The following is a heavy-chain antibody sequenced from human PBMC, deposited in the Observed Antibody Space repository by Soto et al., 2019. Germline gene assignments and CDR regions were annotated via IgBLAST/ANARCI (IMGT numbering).Heavy chain of an antibody. V-gene: IGHV3-30*18. CDR3: AKALKIIEH. CDR1: GFTFSSYG. J-gene: IGHJ2*01. Sequence: QVQLVESGGGVVQPGRSLRLSCAASGFTFSSYGMHWVRQAPGKGLEWVAVISYDGSNKYYADSVKGRFTISRDNSKNTLYLQMNSLRAEDTAVYYCAKALKIIEHWGRGTLVTVSS. CDR2: ISYDGSNK.